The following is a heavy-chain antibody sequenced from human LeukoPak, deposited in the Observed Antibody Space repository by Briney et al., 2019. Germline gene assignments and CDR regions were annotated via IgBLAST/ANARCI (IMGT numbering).Heavy chain of an antibody. D-gene: IGHD3-10*01. J-gene: IGHJ3*02. CDR1: GFTFSGYR. CDR3: LRRSYTADAFDI. CDR2: ISSSSSTI. V-gene: IGHV3-48*04. Sequence: PGGSLGLSGAASGFTFSGYRMNWVRQAPGKGLEGVSYISSSSSTIYYADSVKGRFTISRDNAKNTLYLQMNSLRAEDTAVYYCLRRSYTADAFDIWGQGTMVTVSS.